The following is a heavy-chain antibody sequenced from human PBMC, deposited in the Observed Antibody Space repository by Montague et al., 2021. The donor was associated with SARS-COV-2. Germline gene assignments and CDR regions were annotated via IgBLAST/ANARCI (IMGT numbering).Heavy chain of an antibody. J-gene: IGHJ4*02. CDR3: AREYPGFTLDY. Sequence: SETLSLTCTVSGGSIGSYYWSWIRQPPGKGLEWIGYIYYSGSTNYNPSLKSRVTISVDTSKNQFSLKLSSVTAADTAVYYCAREYPGFTLDYWGQGTLVTVSS. CDR2: IYYSGST. V-gene: IGHV4-59*13. CDR1: GGSIGSYY. D-gene: IGHD6-25*01.